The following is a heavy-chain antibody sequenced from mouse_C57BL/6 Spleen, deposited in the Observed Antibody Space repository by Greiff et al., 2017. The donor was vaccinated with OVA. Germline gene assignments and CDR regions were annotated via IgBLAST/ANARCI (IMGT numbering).Heavy chain of an antibody. Sequence: VQLQQSGAELVRPGASVTLSCKASGYTFTDYEMHWVKQTPVHGLEWIGAIDPETGGTAYNQKFKGKAILTADKSSSTAYMELRSLTSEDSAVYYCTRRTNWVFDYWGQGTTLTVSS. CDR2: IDPETGGT. V-gene: IGHV1-15*01. J-gene: IGHJ2*01. CDR1: GYTFTDYE. D-gene: IGHD4-1*01. CDR3: TRRTNWVFDY.